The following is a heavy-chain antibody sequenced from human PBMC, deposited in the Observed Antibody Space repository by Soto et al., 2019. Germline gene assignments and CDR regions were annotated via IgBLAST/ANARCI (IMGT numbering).Heavy chain of an antibody. V-gene: IGHV1-18*01. CDR3: XXXNGYESDY. Sequence: QVQLVQSGAEVKKPGASVKVSCKASGYTFTSYGISWVRQAPGQGLEWMGWISAYNGNTNYAQKLQGRVTMTTDTXXXXXXXXXXXXXXXXXXXXXXXXXNGYESDYWGQGTLXT. CDR2: ISAYNGNT. J-gene: IGHJ4*02. D-gene: IGHD5-12*01. CDR1: GYTFTSYG.